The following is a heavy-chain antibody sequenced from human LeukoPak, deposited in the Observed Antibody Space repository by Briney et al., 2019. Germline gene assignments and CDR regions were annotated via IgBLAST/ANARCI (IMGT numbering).Heavy chain of an antibody. CDR1: GFTVIDHF. CDR2: INGAGVT. Sequence: PGGSLRLSCVASGFTVIDHFMHWVRQAPGEGLQWVSTINGAGVTYYAASVKGRFTISRDRVKNTVSLQMNNLRADDTAVYFCARRGVQGYMDVWGKGTTVTVSS. D-gene: IGHD1-26*01. J-gene: IGHJ6*03. CDR3: ARRGVQGYMDV. V-gene: IGHV3-69-1*01.